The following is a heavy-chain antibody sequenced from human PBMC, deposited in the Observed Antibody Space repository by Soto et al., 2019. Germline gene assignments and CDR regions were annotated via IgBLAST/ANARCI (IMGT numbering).Heavy chain of an antibody. CDR2: IYHSGST. V-gene: IGHV4-30-2*01. CDR3: ARVKFYYDSFQYPAAFDI. D-gene: IGHD3-22*01. CDR1: GGSISSGGDS. Sequence: PSENLSLTCTVSGGSISSGGDSWSWIRQPPGKGLEWIGYIYHSGSTYYNPSLKSRVTISVDRSNNQFSLKLTSVTAADTAVYYCARVKFYYDSFQYPAAFDIWGQGTMVTVSS. J-gene: IGHJ3*02.